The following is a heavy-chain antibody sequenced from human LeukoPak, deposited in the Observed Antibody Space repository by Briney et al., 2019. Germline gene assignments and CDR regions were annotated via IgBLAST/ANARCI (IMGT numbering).Heavy chain of an antibody. Sequence: PGGSLRLSCAASGFTFSPYSMNWVRQAPGKGLEWVAVISHDGSNKYYADSVKGRFTISRDNSKNTLYLQMNSLRAEDTAVYYCMGYNWFDPWGQGTLVTVTS. CDR2: ISHDGSNK. J-gene: IGHJ5*02. D-gene: IGHD3-16*01. CDR3: MGYNWFDP. CDR1: GFTFSPYS. V-gene: IGHV3-30*03.